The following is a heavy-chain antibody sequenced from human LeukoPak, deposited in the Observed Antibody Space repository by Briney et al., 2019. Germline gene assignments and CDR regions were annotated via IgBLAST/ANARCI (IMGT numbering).Heavy chain of an antibody. CDR1: GYTFTGYY. V-gene: IGHV1-69*05. D-gene: IGHD3-10*01. Sequence: SVKVSCKASGYTFTGYYTHWVRQAPGQGLEWMGGIIPIFGTANYAQKFQGRVTITTDESTSTAYMELSSLRSEDTAVYYCAREAWFGELSYFDYWGQGTLVTVSS. CDR2: IIPIFGTA. J-gene: IGHJ4*02. CDR3: AREAWFGELSYFDY.